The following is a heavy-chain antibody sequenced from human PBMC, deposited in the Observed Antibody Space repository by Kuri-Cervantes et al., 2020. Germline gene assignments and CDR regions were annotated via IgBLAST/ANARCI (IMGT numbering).Heavy chain of an antibody. CDR1: GGSVSSDW. CDR3: ARVNGTGPFDY. J-gene: IGHJ4*02. V-gene: IGHV4-4*02. D-gene: IGHD2-8*01. Sequence: SETLSLTCAVSGGSVSSDWWTWVRQPPGKGLEWIGEMHHSGSAKYNPSLKSRVTMSVDKSENQVSLKLTSVTAADTAVYYCARVNGTGPFDYWGQGTLVTVSS. CDR2: MHHSGSA.